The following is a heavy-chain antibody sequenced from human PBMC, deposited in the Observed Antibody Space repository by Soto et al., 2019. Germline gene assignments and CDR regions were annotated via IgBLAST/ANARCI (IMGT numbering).Heavy chain of an antibody. V-gene: IGHV3-23*01. CDR3: AKGLRRPDVLVTATSFDY. Sequence: EVQLLESGGGLVQPVGSLRLSCAASGFTFSSYAMSWVRQAPGKGLEWVSAISGSGGSTYYADSVKGRFTIARDKSKNTLYLQMNSLRDEDTAVYYWAKGLRRPDVLVTATSFDYWGQGTLVTVSS. J-gene: IGHJ4*02. CDR1: GFTFSSYA. D-gene: IGHD2-21*02. CDR2: ISGSGGST.